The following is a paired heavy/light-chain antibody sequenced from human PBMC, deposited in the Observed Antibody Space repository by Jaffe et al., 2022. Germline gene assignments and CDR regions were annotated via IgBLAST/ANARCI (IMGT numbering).Light chain of an antibody. J-gene: IGLJ2*01. CDR1: SSNIGAGYD. CDR3: QSYDSSLSGPVV. V-gene: IGLV1-40*01. CDR2: DNN. Sequence: QSVLTQPPSVSGAPGQRVTISCTGSSSNIGAGYDVHWYQHLPGTAPKLLIYDNNNRPSGVPDRFSGSKSGTSASLAITGLQAEDEADYYCQSYDSSLSGPVVFGGGTKLTVL.
Heavy chain of an antibody. D-gene: IGHD2-2*02. V-gene: IGHV3-11*01. CDR3: ARSPRGKGYCSNISCYRGAPRHYMDV. Sequence: QEQLVESGGGMVKPGGSLRLSCAASGFTFSDYYMSWIRQAPGKGLECVSYIGSSDSSIYYADSVKGRFTISRDNAKNSLYLQMNSLRAEDTAVYYCARSPRGKGYCSNISCYRGAPRHYMDVWGKGTTVTVSS. CDR2: IGSSDSSI. J-gene: IGHJ6*03. CDR1: GFTFSDYY.